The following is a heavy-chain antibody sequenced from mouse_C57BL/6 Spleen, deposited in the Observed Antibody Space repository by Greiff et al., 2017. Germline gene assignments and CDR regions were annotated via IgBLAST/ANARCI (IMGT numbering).Heavy chain of an antibody. CDR1: GYTFTDYE. CDR3: TRSYYYGSSYRDYAMDY. J-gene: IGHJ4*01. CDR2: IDPETGGT. V-gene: IGHV1-15*01. D-gene: IGHD1-1*01. Sequence: VQLQQSGAELVRPGASVTLSCKASGYTFTDYEMHWVKQTPVHGLEWIGAIDPETGGTAYNQKFKGKAILTADKSSSTAYMELRSLTSEDSAVYYCTRSYYYGSSYRDYAMDYWGQGTSVTVSS.